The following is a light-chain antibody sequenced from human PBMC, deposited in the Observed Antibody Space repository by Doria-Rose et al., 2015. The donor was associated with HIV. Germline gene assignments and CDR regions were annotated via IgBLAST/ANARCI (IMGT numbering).Light chain of an antibody. CDR2: WAS. CDR3: QQYHNTPRT. Sequence: INCKSSQSVLYSSNIKNYLAWYQQKPGQPPKLLLYWASTRESGVPDRFSGSGSGTDFTLTISSLQAEDVAVYYCQQYHNTPRTFGQGTKVEIK. CDR1: QSVLYSSNIKNY. V-gene: IGKV4-1*01. J-gene: IGKJ1*01.